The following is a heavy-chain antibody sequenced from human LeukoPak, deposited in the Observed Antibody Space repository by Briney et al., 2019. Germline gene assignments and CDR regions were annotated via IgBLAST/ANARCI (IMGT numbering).Heavy chain of an antibody. D-gene: IGHD2-15*01. CDR3: ARGRVAATPGWFDP. CDR1: GFTFSSYW. J-gene: IGHJ5*02. CDR2: IKQDGSEK. V-gene: IGHV3-7*01. Sequence: PGGSLRLSCAASGFTFSSYWMSWVRQAPGKGLEWVANIKQDGSEKYYVDSVKGRFTISRDNAKNSLHLQMNSLRAEDTAVYYCARGRVAATPGWFDPWGQGTLVTVSS.